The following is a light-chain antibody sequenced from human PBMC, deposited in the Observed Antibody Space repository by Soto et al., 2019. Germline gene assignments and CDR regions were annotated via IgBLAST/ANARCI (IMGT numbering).Light chain of an antibody. J-gene: IGKJ1*01. CDR1: QGVSSN. V-gene: IGKV3-15*01. CDR2: GAS. Sequence: DIVMTQSPATLSVSPGERATISCRASQGVSSNLAWYQQKPGQAPRLLIYGASTRATGIPARFSASGSGTDFTLTISSMQSENFAVYYCQQYNNWPPWTIGQGTKVEIK. CDR3: QQYNNWPPWT.